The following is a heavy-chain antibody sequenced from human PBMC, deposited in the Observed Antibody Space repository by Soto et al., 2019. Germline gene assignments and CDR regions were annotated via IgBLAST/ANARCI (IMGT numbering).Heavy chain of an antibody. CDR3: ARHGLVYGFDP. D-gene: IGHD3-9*01. J-gene: IGHJ5*02. CDR2: IYDSGST. Sequence: SETLSLTCTVSGASISSGGYYWSWIRQSPGKGLEWIGNIYDSGSTYYNPSLKSRVTISVDTSKNQFSLKLSSVTAADTAVYYCARHGLVYGFDPWGQGTLVTVSS. CDR1: GASISSGGYY. V-gene: IGHV4-39*01.